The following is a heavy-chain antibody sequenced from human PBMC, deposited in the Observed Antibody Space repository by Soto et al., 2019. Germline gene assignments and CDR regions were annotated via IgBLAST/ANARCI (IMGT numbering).Heavy chain of an antibody. CDR2: ISSSSSYI. D-gene: IGHD3-10*01. CDR3: ARCSSLSIPMVRGGCPGVFDY. CDR1: GFTFSSYS. J-gene: IGHJ4*02. Sequence: EVQLVESGGGLVKPGGSLRLSCAASGFTFSSYSMNWVRQAPGKGLEWVASISSSSSYIYYADSVQGRFTISRDNAKNSLYLQMNSLRAEDTAVYYCARCSSLSIPMVRGGCPGVFDYWGQGTLVTVSS. V-gene: IGHV3-21*01.